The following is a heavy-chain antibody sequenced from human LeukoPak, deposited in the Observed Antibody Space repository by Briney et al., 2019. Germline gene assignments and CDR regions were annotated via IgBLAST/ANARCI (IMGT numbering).Heavy chain of an antibody. Sequence: PSETLSLTCTVSGGSISSSIYYWGWIRQPPGKGLEWIGSIYYSGSTYYNPSLKSRVTISVDTSKNQFSLKLSSVTAADTAVYYCATGSPSYYYMDVWGKGTTVTVSS. CDR3: ATGSPSYYYMDV. J-gene: IGHJ6*03. CDR1: GGSISSSIYY. CDR2: IYYSGST. D-gene: IGHD6-25*01. V-gene: IGHV4-39*01.